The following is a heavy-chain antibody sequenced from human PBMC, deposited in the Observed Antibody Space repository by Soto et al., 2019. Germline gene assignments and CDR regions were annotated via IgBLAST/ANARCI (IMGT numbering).Heavy chain of an antibody. CDR3: AREYTYGSNFFDC. CDR1: GSSIGGSY. J-gene: IGHJ4*02. CDR2: ISYSGST. V-gene: IGHV4-31*03. Sequence: SETLSLTCTVSGSSIGGSYEIWIRQHPGKGLEWIGYISYSGSTYYNPSLKSRVIISVDTSKNQLSLSLTSVTAADTAVYYCAREYTYGSNFFDCWGQGALVTVSS. D-gene: IGHD2-2*02.